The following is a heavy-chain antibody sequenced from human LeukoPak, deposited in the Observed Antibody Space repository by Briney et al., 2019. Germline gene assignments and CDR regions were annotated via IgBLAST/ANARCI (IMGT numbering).Heavy chain of an antibody. D-gene: IGHD4-11*01. CDR3: AKDAQRGFDYSNSLEY. CDR1: GFTFSHYG. V-gene: IGHV3-33*06. Sequence: GGSLRLSCAAAGFTFSHYGMHWVRQAPGKGLEWVAVIWSDGTNQYYGDSVKGRFTVSRDDSGNTVYLQMNSLRPEDTGVYYCAKDAQRGFDYSNSLEYWGQGTPVTVST. CDR2: IWSDGTNQ. J-gene: IGHJ4*02.